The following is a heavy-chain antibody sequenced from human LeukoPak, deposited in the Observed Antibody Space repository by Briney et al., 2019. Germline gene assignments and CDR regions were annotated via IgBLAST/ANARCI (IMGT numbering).Heavy chain of an antibody. J-gene: IGHJ4*02. Sequence: GGSLRLSCAASGFTVSSNYMSWVRQAPGKGLEWVSVIYSGGSTYYADSVKGRFTISRDKSENTLFLQMNSLRPEDTAVYYCARGETNPFDYWGQGSLVTVSS. V-gene: IGHV3-66*01. CDR1: GFTVSSNY. CDR3: ARGETNPFDY. CDR2: IYSGGST.